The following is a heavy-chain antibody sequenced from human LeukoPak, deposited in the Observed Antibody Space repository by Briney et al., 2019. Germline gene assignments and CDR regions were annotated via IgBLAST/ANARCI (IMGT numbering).Heavy chain of an antibody. D-gene: IGHD2-8*01. CDR3: ARGIGIGTVLMVHGNMDV. CDR1: GYTFTKYG. J-gene: IGHJ6*03. CDR2: INTDTGNP. V-gene: IGHV7-4-1*02. Sequence: ASVKVSCKASGYTFTKYGVYWVRQAPGQGLEWIGWINTDTGNPTYTQGFTGRFVFSLDTSVSTTYLQISSLKPEDTAVYYCARGIGIGTVLMVHGNMDVWGKGPTVTASS.